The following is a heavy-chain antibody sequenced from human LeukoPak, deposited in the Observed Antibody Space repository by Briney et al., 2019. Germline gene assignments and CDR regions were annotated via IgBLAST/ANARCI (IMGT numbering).Heavy chain of an antibody. CDR3: ARSDEGRSYGSFDY. CDR2: IYPGDSDT. D-gene: IGHD5-18*01. Sequence: GASLQISCKGSGYSFTSYWIGWVRQMPGKGLEWMGIIYPGDSDTRYSPSFRGQVTVSADKSISTAYLQWSSLKASDTAMYYCARSDEGRSYGSFDYWGQGTLVTVSS. V-gene: IGHV5-51*01. CDR1: GYSFTSYW. J-gene: IGHJ4*02.